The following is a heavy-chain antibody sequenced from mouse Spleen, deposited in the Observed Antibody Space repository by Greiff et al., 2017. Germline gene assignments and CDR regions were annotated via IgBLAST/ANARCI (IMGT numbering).Heavy chain of an antibody. V-gene: IGHV2-6-1*01. J-gene: IGHJ2*01. D-gene: IGHD2-14*01. Sequence: VKLMESGPGLVAPSQSLSITCTISGFSLTSYGVHWVRQPPGKGLEWLVVIWSDGSTTYNSALKSRLSISKDNSKSQVFLKMNSLQTDDTAMYYCARQGDRYNYFDYWGQGTTLTVSS. CDR2: IWSDGST. CDR3: ARQGDRYNYFDY. CDR1: GFSLTSYG.